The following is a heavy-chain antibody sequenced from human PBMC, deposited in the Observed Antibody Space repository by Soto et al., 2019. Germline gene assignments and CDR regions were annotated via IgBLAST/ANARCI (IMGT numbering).Heavy chain of an antibody. V-gene: IGHV3-33*01. CDR2: IWSDGSKT. J-gene: IGHJ5*02. D-gene: IGHD3-22*01. CDR1: GFIFSHYG. CDR3: XXXXXXRDDSAP. Sequence: QVQLVESGGSVVQPGRSLRLSCTTSGFIFSHYGMHWVRQAPDRGLEWVAVIWSDGSKTSYAESVKGRFTISRDDSTXXXXXXXXXXXXXXXXXXXXXXXXXXRDDSAPWGQGTLVTVSS.